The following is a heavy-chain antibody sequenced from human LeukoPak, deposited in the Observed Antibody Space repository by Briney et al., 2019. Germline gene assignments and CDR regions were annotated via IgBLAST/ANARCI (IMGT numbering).Heavy chain of an antibody. CDR2: ISYDGSNK. V-gene: IGHV3-30*18. Sequence: GGSLRLSCAASGFTFSSYGMHWVRQAPGKGLEWVAVISYDGSNKYYADSVKGRFTISRDNSKNTLYLQMNSLRAEDTAVYYCAKLASYGDYSFDYWGQGTLVTVSS. CDR1: GFTFSSYG. CDR3: AKLASYGDYSFDY. J-gene: IGHJ4*02. D-gene: IGHD4-17*01.